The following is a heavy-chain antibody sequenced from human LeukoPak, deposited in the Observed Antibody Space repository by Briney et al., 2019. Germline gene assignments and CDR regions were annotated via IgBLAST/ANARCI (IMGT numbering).Heavy chain of an antibody. D-gene: IGHD3-3*01. CDR3: AIDLLEWLSLEDAFDI. Sequence: GGSLRLSCAACGFTFSSYGMHWVRQAPGKGLEWVAFIRYDGSNKYYADSVKGRFTISRDNSKNTLYLQMNSLRAEDTAVYYCAIDLLEWLSLEDAFDIWGQGTMVTVSS. CDR2: IRYDGSNK. CDR1: GFTFSSYG. J-gene: IGHJ3*02. V-gene: IGHV3-30*02.